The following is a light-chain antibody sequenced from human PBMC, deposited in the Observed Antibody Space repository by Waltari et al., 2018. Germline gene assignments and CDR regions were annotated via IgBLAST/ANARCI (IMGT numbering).Light chain of an antibody. CDR2: DVT. Sequence: QSALTQPASVSGFLGQSITITCTGFSDAVGGRDYVFWYQPHPGNVPKLIIYDVTRLPSALSRRFSAPKSGETASLTLSGLQPEDEAYYFCSSCRAGSTLGVFGGWTKLTVL. CDR3: SSCRAGSTLGV. V-gene: IGLV2-14*03. CDR1: SDAVGGRDY. J-gene: IGLJ2*01.